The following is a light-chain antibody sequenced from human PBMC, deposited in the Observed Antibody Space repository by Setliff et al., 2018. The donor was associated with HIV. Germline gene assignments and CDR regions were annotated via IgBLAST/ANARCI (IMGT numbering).Light chain of an antibody. V-gene: IGLV2-14*01. Sequence: QSALTQPASVSGSPGQSITISCTGTSSDIGGYSHVSWYQQHPGKVPKLIIYEVSNQPSGVSNRFSGSKSGNTASLTISGLQAEDEADYYCSSYAITNTLPFGTGTKVTVL. J-gene: IGLJ1*01. CDR3: SSYAITNTLP. CDR1: SSDIGGYSH. CDR2: EVS.